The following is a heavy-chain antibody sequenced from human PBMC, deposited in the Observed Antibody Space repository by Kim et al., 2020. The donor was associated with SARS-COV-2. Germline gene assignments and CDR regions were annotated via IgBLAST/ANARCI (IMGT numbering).Heavy chain of an antibody. CDR2: ISYDGSNK. J-gene: IGHJ6*02. D-gene: IGHD1-26*01. Sequence: GGSLRLSCAASGFTFSSYGMHWVRQAPGKGLEWVAVISYDGSNKYYADSVKGRFTISRDNSKNTLYLQMNSLRAEDTAVYYCAKSLGWELLRTPYYYYGMDVWGQGTTVTVSS. CDR1: GFTFSSYG. V-gene: IGHV3-30*18. CDR3: AKSLGWELLRTPYYYYGMDV.